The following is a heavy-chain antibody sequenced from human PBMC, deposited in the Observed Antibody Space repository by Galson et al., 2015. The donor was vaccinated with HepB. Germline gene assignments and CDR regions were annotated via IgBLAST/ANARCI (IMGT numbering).Heavy chain of an antibody. CDR3: ARMRSLYYFDY. J-gene: IGHJ4*02. V-gene: IGHV4-59*01. CDR2: IYYSGST. D-gene: IGHD3-16*02. Sequence: LSLTCTVSGGSISSYYWSWIRQPPGKGLEWIGYIYYSGSTNYNPSLKSRVTISVDTSKNQFSLKLSSVTAADTAVYYCARMRSLYYFDYWGQGTLVTVSS. CDR1: GGSISSYY.